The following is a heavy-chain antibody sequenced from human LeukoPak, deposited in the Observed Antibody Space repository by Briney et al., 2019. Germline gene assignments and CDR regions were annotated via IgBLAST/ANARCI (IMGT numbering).Heavy chain of an antibody. Sequence: GGSLRPSCAASGFTFSSYAMTWVRQAPGKELEWVSAISGSGSSTYYADSVKGRFTISRDNSKNTLYLQMNSLRAEDTAAYYCAKDYSGSYLDTIDYWGQGTLVTVSS. D-gene: IGHD1-26*01. CDR3: AKDYSGSYLDTIDY. CDR1: GFTFSSYA. V-gene: IGHV3-23*01. CDR2: ISGSGSST. J-gene: IGHJ4*02.